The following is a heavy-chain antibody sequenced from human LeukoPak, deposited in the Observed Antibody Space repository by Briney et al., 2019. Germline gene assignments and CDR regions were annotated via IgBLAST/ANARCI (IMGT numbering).Heavy chain of an antibody. V-gene: IGHV3-21*01. J-gene: IGHJ4*02. D-gene: IGHD2-15*01. CDR1: GFTFSGYS. Sequence: GGSLRLSCGASGFTFSGYSMNWVRQAPGKGLEWISSISSSSSYIYYADSVKGRFTISRDNAKNSLYRQMNSLRAEDTAVYYCARDHCSGGSCYNTYWGQGTLVTVSS. CDR3: ARDHCSGGSCYNTY. CDR2: ISSSSSYI.